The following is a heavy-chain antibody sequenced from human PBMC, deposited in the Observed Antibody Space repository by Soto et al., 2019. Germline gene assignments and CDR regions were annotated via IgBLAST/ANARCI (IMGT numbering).Heavy chain of an antibody. D-gene: IGHD3-3*01. J-gene: IGHJ6*02. CDR3: AKDARDMGIRFLEWLLSYGMDV. V-gene: IGHV1-24*01. Sequence: ASVKVSCKVSGYTLTELSMHWVRQAPGKGLEWMGGFDPEDGETIYAQKFQGRVTMTEDTSTDTAYMELSSLRSEDTAVYYCAKDARDMGIRFLEWLLSYGMDVWGQGTTVTVSS. CDR1: GYTLTELS. CDR2: FDPEDGET.